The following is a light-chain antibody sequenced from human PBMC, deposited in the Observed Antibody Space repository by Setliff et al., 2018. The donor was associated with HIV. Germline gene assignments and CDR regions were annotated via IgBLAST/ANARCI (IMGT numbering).Light chain of an antibody. Sequence: QSALTQPASVSGSPGQSITISCTGTSSDIGGYNYVSWYQQHPGKAPKLVIYDVTKRPSGVSDRFSGSKSGNTASLTISGLQTEDEADYYCCSYTSSLTYVFGTGTKVTVL. CDR1: SSDIGGYNY. V-gene: IGLV2-14*03. CDR2: DVT. J-gene: IGLJ1*01. CDR3: CSYTSSLTYV.